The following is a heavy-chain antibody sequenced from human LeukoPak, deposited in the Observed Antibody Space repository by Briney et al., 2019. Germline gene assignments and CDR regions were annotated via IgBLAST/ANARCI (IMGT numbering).Heavy chain of an antibody. V-gene: IGHV4-39*07. J-gene: IGHJ5*02. CDR3: ARLAYCGGDCYSRFDP. CDR2: IYYSGNT. Sequence: SETLSLTCTVSSGSVSSSSYYWGWIRQPPGKGLEWIGTIYYSGNTFYNPSLKSRVTISVDTSKNQFSLRLSSVTAADTAVYYCARLAYCGGDCYSRFDPWGQGTLVTVSS. D-gene: IGHD2-21*02. CDR1: SGSVSSSSYY.